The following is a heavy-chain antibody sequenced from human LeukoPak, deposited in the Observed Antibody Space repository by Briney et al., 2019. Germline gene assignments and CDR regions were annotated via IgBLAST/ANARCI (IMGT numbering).Heavy chain of an antibody. V-gene: IGHV4-59*01. CDR2: IYYSGST. J-gene: IGHJ4*02. CDR1: GGSISSYY. Sequence: SETLSLTCTVSGGSISSYYWSWIRQPPGKGLEWIGYIYYSGSTNYNPSLKSRVTISVDTSKNQFSLKLSSVTAADTAVYCCARVWGREGRDYFDYWGQGTLVTVSS. CDR3: ARVWGREGRDYFDY. D-gene: IGHD7-27*01.